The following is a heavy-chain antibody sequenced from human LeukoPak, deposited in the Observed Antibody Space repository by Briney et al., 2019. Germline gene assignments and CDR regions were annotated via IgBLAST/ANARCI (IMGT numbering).Heavy chain of an antibody. Sequence: GSSVKVSCKASGGTFSSYAISWVRQAPGQGLEWMGGIIPIFGTASYAQKFQGRVTITADESTSTAYMELSSLRSEDTAVYYCAGNTYYYGSGEFDYWGQGTLVTVSS. J-gene: IGHJ4*02. CDR3: AGNTYYYGSGEFDY. CDR1: GGTFSSYA. D-gene: IGHD3-10*01. V-gene: IGHV1-69*01. CDR2: IIPIFGTA.